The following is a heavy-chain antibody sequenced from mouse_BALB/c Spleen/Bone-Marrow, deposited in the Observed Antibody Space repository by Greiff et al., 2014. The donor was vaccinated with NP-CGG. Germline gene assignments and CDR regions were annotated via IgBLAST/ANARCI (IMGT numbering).Heavy chain of an antibody. J-gene: IGHJ3*01. V-gene: IGHV3-8*02. Sequence: EVQVVESGPSLVKPSQTLSLTCSVTGDSITSGYWNWIRKFPGNKLEYMGYISYSGSTYYNPSLKSRISITRDTSKNQYYPQLNSVTTEDTATYYCATYDGYSFPYWGQGTLVTVSA. CDR2: ISYSGST. D-gene: IGHD2-3*01. CDR1: GDSITSGY. CDR3: ATYDGYSFPY.